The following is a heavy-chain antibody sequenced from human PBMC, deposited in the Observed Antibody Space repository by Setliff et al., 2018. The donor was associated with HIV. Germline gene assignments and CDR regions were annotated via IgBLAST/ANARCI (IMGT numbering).Heavy chain of an antibody. CDR3: ARLGRAIDDGGSSLRLDF. CDR2: ISDSGST. Sequence: SETLSLTCTVSGGSISSSSYYWGWIRQPPGKGLEWIGHISDSGSTYYNPSLKSRVTISVDTSKKQFSLRLTSVTAADTAMYFCARLGRAIDDGGSSLRLDFWGQGRLVTVSS. V-gene: IGHV4-39*01. CDR1: GGSISSSSYY. D-gene: IGHD2-21*01. J-gene: IGHJ4*02.